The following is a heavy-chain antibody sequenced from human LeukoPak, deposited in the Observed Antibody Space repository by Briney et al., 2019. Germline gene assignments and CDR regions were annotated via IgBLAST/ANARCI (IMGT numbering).Heavy chain of an antibody. CDR1: GFTFSSYA. V-gene: IGHV3-30*04. Sequence: GGSLRLSCAASGFTFSSYAMHWVRQAPGKGLEWVAVISYDGSNKYYADSVKGRFTISRDNSKNTLYLQMNSLRAEDTALYYCARGQYDFWSGYYHYYYYMDVWGKGTTVTVSS. CDR2: ISYDGSNK. J-gene: IGHJ6*03. D-gene: IGHD3-3*01. CDR3: ARGQYDFWSGYYHYYYYMDV.